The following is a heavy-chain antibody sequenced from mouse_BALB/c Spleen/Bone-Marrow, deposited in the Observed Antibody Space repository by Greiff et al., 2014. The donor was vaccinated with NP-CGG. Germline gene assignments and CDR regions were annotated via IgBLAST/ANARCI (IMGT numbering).Heavy chain of an antibody. D-gene: IGHD2-1*01. V-gene: IGHV5-9-1*01. CDR2: ISRGGSYT. J-gene: IGHJ3*01. CDR3: ARQRDGNYREFAY. CDR1: GFSFSSYA. Sequence: EVMLLESGGGLVKPGGSLKLSCAASGFSFSSYAISWVRQTPEKRLEWVATISRGGSYTYYPDSVKGRFTISRDNAKNTLYLQMSSLRSEDTAMYYCARQRDGNYREFAYWGQGTLVTVSA.